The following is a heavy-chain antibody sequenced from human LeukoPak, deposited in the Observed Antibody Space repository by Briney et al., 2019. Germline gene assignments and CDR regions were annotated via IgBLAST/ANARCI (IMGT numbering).Heavy chain of an antibody. J-gene: IGHJ4*02. V-gene: IGHV3-23*01. CDR3: ARERAVGAKLGPRYYFDY. Sequence: GRSLRLSCAASGFTFSTYAMSWVRQTPGKGLEWVSAISGSGGSTYYADSVKGRFTISRDNSKNTLFLQMNSLRVEDTAPYYCARERAVGAKLGPRYYFDYWGQGTLVTVSS. D-gene: IGHD1-26*01. CDR2: ISGSGGST. CDR1: GFTFSTYA.